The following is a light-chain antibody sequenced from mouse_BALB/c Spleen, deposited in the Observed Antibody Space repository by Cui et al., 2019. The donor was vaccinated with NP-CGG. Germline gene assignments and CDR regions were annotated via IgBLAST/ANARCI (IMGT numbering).Light chain of an antibody. CDR3: ALWYSNHWV. J-gene: IGLJ1*01. Sequence: QAVVTQESALTTSPGETVTLTCRSSTGAVITSNYANWVQEKPDHLFTGLIGGTNNRAPGVPARFSGSLIGDKAALIITGAQTEDEAMYFCALWYSNHWVFGGGTKLTVL. CDR2: GTN. V-gene: IGLV1*01. CDR1: TGAVITSNY.